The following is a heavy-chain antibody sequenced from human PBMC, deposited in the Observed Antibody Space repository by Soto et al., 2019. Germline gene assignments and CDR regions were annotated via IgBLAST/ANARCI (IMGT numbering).Heavy chain of an antibody. CDR1: GGTFSSYT. CDR2: IIPILGIA. V-gene: IGHV1-69*04. J-gene: IGHJ4*02. D-gene: IGHD2-15*01. CDR3: ARDFVCSGGSCYPDYGDYYFDY. Sequence: SVKVSCKASGGTFSSYTISWVRQAPGQGLEWMGRIIPILGIANYAQKFQGRVTITADKSTSTAYMELSSLRSEDTAVYYCARDFVCSGGSCYPDYGDYYFDYWGQGTLVTVSS.